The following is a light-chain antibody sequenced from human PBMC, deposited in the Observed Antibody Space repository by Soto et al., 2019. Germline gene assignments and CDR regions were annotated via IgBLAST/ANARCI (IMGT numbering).Light chain of an antibody. V-gene: IGKV3-20*01. CDR3: QHYGYSQWT. J-gene: IGKJ1*01. CDR1: RSVGNDY. CDR2: DAS. Sequence: EIVLTQSPGTLSLSPGERATLSCRASRSVGNDYLAWYQQRPGQAPNLLIYDASSRATGIPDRFTGSGSGTDFTLTITRLEPEDSAVYFCQHYGYSQWTFGQGTKVDIK.